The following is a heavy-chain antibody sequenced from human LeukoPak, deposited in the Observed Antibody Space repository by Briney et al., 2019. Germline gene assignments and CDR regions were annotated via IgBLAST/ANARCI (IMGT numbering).Heavy chain of an antibody. V-gene: IGHV3-48*01. CDR3: ARGRHGPYFDY. Sequence: PGRSLRLSCAASGFTFSSYSMNWVRQAPGKGLEWVSYISSSSSTIYYADSVKGRFTISRDNAKNSLYLQMNSLRAEDTAVYYCARGRHGPYFDYWGQGTLVTVSS. CDR1: GFTFSSYS. CDR2: ISSSSSTI. J-gene: IGHJ4*02.